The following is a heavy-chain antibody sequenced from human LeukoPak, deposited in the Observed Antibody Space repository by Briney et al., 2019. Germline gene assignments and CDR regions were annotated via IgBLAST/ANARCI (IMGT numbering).Heavy chain of an antibody. CDR1: GYTFTSYY. Sequence: ASVKVSCKASGYTFTSYYMHWVRQAPGQGLEWMGVINPSGGSTTYAQKFQGRLTMTRDTSTSTVYMELSSLRSEDTATHFCARAGGYYLGYFDLWGQGTLVTVSS. D-gene: IGHD3-22*01. J-gene: IGHJ4*02. CDR3: ARAGGYYLGYFDL. V-gene: IGHV1-46*01. CDR2: INPSGGST.